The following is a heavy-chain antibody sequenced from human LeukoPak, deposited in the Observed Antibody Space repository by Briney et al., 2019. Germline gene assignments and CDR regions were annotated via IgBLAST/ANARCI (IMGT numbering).Heavy chain of an antibody. CDR1: GFTFSSYA. J-gene: IGHJ3*02. CDR3: ATSSGGRAFDI. D-gene: IGHD3-22*01. Sequence: GESLKISCAASGFTFSSYAMSWVRQAPGKGLEWVSAISGSGGSTYYADSVKGRFTISRDNSKNTLYLQMNSLRAEDTAVYYCATSSGGRAFDIWGQGTMVTVSS. V-gene: IGHV3-23*01. CDR2: ISGSGGST.